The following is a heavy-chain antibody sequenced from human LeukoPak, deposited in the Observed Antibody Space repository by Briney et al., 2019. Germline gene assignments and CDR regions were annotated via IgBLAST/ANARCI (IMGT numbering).Heavy chain of an antibody. V-gene: IGHV1-2*02. CDR1: GYTFTGYY. CDR2: INANSGGT. J-gene: IGHJ3*01. Sequence: ASVKVSCKASGYTFTGYYMHWVRQAPGQGLEWMGWINANSGGTNYAQKFQGRVTMTRDTSLSTAYMELSSLRSDDTAIYYCAMKAVPRPRLHDAFDFWGQGTVVSVSS. D-gene: IGHD5-24*01. CDR3: AMKAVPRPRLHDAFDF.